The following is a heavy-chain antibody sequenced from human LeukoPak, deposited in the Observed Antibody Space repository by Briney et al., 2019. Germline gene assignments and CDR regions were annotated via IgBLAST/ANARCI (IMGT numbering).Heavy chain of an antibody. J-gene: IGHJ4*02. Sequence: SETLSLTCTVSGGSISSSSYYWGWIRQPPGKGLEWIGSIYYSGSTYYNPSLKSRVTISVDTSKNQFSLKLSSVTAADTAVYYCAGESSSWSKKTDFDYWGQGTLVTVSS. V-gene: IGHV4-39*07. CDR1: GGSISSSSYY. CDR2: IYYSGST. D-gene: IGHD6-13*01. CDR3: AGESSSWSKKTDFDY.